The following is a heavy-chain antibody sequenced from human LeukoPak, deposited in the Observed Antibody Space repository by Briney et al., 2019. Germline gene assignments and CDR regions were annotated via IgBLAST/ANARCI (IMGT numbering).Heavy chain of an antibody. CDR3: ARDRPALSGYYNPPYDAFDI. Sequence: SETLSLTCTVSGGSISSYYWSWIRQPPGKGLEWIGYIYYSGSTNYNPSLKSRVTISVDTSKNQFSLKLSSVTAADTAVYYCARDRPALSGYYNPPYDAFDIWGQGTMVTVSS. CDR1: GGSISSYY. D-gene: IGHD3-9*01. J-gene: IGHJ3*02. CDR2: IYYSGST. V-gene: IGHV4-59*12.